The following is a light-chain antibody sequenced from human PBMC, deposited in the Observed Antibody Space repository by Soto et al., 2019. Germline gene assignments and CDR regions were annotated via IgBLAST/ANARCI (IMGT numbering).Light chain of an antibody. CDR3: CSYTRTSTYV. V-gene: IGLV2-14*01. CDR2: EVS. Sequence: QSVLTQPASVSGSPGQSITISCTGTSRDVGGYNYVSWYQHHPGKVPKLMIYEVSNRPSGVSNRLSGSKSGNTASLTISGXQAEDESDYYCCSYTRTSTYVFGTGTKVTV. CDR1: SRDVGGYNY. J-gene: IGLJ1*01.